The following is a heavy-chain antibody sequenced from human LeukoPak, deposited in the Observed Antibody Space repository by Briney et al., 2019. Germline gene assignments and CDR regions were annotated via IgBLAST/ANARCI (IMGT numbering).Heavy chain of an antibody. J-gene: IGHJ4*02. CDR3: ASLSPAAGYYFDY. Sequence: SETLSLTCTVSGGSITSYYWSWIRPPPGKGLEWIGDIYYSGSTNYNPSLKSRVTISVDTSKNQFSLKLSSVTAADTAVYYCASLSPAAGYYFDYWGQGTLVTVSS. D-gene: IGHD6-13*01. V-gene: IGHV4-59*01. CDR2: IYYSGST. CDR1: GGSITSYY.